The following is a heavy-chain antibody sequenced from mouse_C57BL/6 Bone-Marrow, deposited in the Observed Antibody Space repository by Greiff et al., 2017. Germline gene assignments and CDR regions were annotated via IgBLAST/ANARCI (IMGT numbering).Heavy chain of an antibody. D-gene: IGHD3-2*02. CDR2: IWRGGST. V-gene: IGHV2-5*01. Sequence: QVQLQQSGPGLVQPSQSLSITCTVSGFSLTSYGVHWVRQSPGKGLEWLGVIWRGGSTDYNAAIMSRLSITKDNSKSQVFFKMNSLQADDTAIYYGAKNGGSSGYVDYWGQGTTLTVSS. J-gene: IGHJ2*01. CDR1: GFSLTSYG. CDR3: AKNGGSSGYVDY.